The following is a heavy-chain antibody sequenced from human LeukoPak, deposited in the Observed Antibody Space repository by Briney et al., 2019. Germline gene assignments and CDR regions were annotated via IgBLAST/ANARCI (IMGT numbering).Heavy chain of an antibody. V-gene: IGHV1-18*01. J-gene: IGHJ4*02. CDR2: ISTYNGNS. CDR3: AKDRWRDGSSSFDN. CDR1: GYTLTSYS. D-gene: IGHD6-6*01. Sequence: EASVKVSCKASGYTLTSYSINWVRQAPGQGLEWMGWISTYNGNSNYAQKLQGRVTMTTDTSTSTAYMELRSLRSDDTAMYYCAKDRWRDGSSSFDNWGQGTLVTVSS.